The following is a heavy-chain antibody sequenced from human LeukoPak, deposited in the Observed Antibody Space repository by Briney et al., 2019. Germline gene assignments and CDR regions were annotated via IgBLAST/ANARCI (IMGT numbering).Heavy chain of an antibody. CDR3: ARDPHMTTVKIHVPEDY. V-gene: IGHV3-33*01. CDR2: IWYDGSNK. J-gene: IGHJ4*02. Sequence: GGSLRLSCAAFGFTFTIYGMHWVRQAPGKGLEWVAVIWYDGSNKYYADSVKGRFTISRDNSKNTLYLQMNSLRAEDTAVYYCARDPHMTTVKIHVPEDYWGQGTLVTVSS. D-gene: IGHD4-17*01. CDR1: GFTFTIYG.